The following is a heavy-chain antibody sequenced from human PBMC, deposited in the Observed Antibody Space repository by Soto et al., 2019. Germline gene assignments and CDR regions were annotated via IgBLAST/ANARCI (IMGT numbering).Heavy chain of an antibody. CDR3: ARYIPGVRYYGLDV. D-gene: IGHD2-2*01. J-gene: IGHJ6*01. CDR2: IGESGTPT. V-gene: IGHV3-23*01. CDR1: GFTFSNYA. Sequence: GSLRLSCAASGFTFSNYAMKWVRQAPGKGLEWVSLIGESGTPTYYADSVKGRFTISRDNSGNTLFLEMYSLRAEDTAVYYCARYIPGVRYYGLDVWGQGTTVTVSS.